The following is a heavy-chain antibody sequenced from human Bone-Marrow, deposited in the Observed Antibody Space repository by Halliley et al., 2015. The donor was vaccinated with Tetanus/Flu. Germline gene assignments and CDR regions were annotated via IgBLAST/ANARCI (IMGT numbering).Heavy chain of an antibody. CDR3: ARERGNYDFSIWFDP. CDR1: GASISENS. J-gene: IGHJ5*02. CDR2: INDSGNT. D-gene: IGHD3-16*01. V-gene: IGHV4-59*01. Sequence: TLSLTCTVSGASISENSWSWIRQPPGKELEWIGHINDSGNTEYNPSLTSRVTISVDMSKNQFSLKLSSVTAADPAVYFCARERGNYDFSIWFDPWGQGTLVTVSS.